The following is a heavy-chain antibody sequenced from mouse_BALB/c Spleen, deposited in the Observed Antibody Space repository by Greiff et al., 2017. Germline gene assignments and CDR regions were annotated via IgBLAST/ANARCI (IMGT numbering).Heavy chain of an antibody. V-gene: IGHV3-2*02. CDR3: ARGKKNWAMDY. CDR2: ISYSGST. D-gene: IGHD4-1*01. Sequence: EVQLQESGPGLVKPSQSLSLTCTVTGYSITSDYAWNWIRQFPGNKLEWMGYISYSGSTSYNPSLKSRISITRDTSKNQFFLQLNSVTTEDTATYYCARGKKNWAMDYWGQGTSVTVSS. J-gene: IGHJ4*01. CDR1: GYSITSDYA.